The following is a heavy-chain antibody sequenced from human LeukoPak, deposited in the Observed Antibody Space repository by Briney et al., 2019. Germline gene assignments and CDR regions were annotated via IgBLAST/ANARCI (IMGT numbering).Heavy chain of an antibody. CDR2: IYTSGST. J-gene: IGHJ4*02. CDR3: ARDGVLGETGY. CDR1: GGPISSGSYY. V-gene: IGHV4-61*02. Sequence: PSETLSLTCTVSGGPISSGSYYWSWIRQPAGKGLEWIGRIYTSGSTNYNPSLKSRVTISLDTSMNQFSLKVNSVTAADTAVYYCARDGVLGETGYWGQGTLVTVSS. D-gene: IGHD1-26*01.